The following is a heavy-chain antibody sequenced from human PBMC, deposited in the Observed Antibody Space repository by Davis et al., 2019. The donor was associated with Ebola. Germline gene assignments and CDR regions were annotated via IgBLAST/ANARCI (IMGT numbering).Heavy chain of an antibody. CDR2: INPSGGST. CDR1: GYTFTSYY. D-gene: IGHD6-13*01. J-gene: IGHJ4*02. CDR3: ARESNAGTGGDY. V-gene: IGHV1-46*01. Sequence: AASVKVSCKASGYTFTSYYMHWVRQAPGQGLEWMGIINPSGGSTNYAQKFQGRVTITADKSTSTAYMELSSLRSEDTAVYYCARESNAGTGGDYWGQGTLVTVSS.